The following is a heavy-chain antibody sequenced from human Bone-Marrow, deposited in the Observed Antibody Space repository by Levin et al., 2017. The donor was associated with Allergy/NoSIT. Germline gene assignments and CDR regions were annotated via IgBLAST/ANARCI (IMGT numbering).Heavy chain of an antibody. D-gene: IGHD3-10*01. CDR2: IDSTGTT. J-gene: IGHJ3*02. Sequence: GESLKISCAASGFPVSVHYMNWVRQAPMKGLEWVSLIDSTGTTQYADSVKGRFTLSRDNSKNTLYLQMNSLTAEDTAMYYCTRDYFGSGSSWVAFDIWGQGTMVTVSS. V-gene: IGHV3-53*01. CDR3: TRDYFGSGSSWVAFDI. CDR1: GFPVSVHY.